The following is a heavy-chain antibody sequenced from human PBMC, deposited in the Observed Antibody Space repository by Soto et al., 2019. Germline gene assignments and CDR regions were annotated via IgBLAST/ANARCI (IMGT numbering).Heavy chain of an antibody. D-gene: IGHD3-22*01. J-gene: IGHJ4*02. CDR3: ARPYYYDSSGYYPFGY. V-gene: IGHV3-30-3*01. CDR1: GFTFSSYT. Sequence: LRLSCAASGFTFSSYTMDWVRQAPGKGLEWVAVISYDGSNKYYADSVKGRFTISRDNSKNTLYLQMNSLRAEDTAVYYCARPYYYDSSGYYPFGYWGQGTLVTVSS. CDR2: ISYDGSNK.